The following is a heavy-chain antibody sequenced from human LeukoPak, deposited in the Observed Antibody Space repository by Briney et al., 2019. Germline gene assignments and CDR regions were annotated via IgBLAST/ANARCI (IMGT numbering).Heavy chain of an antibody. Sequence: GGSLRLSCAASGFTFSNYAMSWVRQAPGKGLEWVATISGSGGTTYYADSVKGRFTISRDNSENTLYLRMNSLRVEHTAVYYCAKHPHSSAYYLFDYWGQGTLVTVSS. V-gene: IGHV3-23*01. CDR2: ISGSGGTT. D-gene: IGHD3-22*01. J-gene: IGHJ4*02. CDR1: GFTFSNYA. CDR3: AKHPHSSAYYLFDY.